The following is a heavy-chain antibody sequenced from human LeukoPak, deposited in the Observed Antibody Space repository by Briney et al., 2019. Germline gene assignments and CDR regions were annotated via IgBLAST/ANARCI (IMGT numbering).Heavy chain of an antibody. CDR1: VGTFSSYA. Sequence: SVKVSCKASVGTFSSYAISWVRQAPGQGLEWMGGVIPIFGTANYAQKFQGRVTIIADKSTSTAYMELSSLKSEDTAVYYCASGPCSSGWYRPDFDYWGQGTLVTVSS. D-gene: IGHD6-19*01. J-gene: IGHJ4*02. CDR3: ASGPCSSGWYRPDFDY. V-gene: IGHV1-69*06. CDR2: VIPIFGTA.